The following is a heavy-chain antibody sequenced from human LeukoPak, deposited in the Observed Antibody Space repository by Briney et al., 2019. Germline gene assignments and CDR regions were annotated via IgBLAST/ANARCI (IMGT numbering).Heavy chain of an antibody. CDR1: GYTFNGYY. V-gene: IGHV1-2*02. CDR3: ARDPRYGSGQTWFDP. D-gene: IGHD3-10*01. Sequence: ASVKVSCKASGYTFNGYYMHWGRQAPGQRLEWMGWIIPNSGDTHYTQKFQGRVTMSRDTSTSTVYMELSSLRSENTAVYYCARDPRYGSGQTWFDPWGQGILVTVSS. J-gene: IGHJ5*02. CDR2: IIPNSGDT.